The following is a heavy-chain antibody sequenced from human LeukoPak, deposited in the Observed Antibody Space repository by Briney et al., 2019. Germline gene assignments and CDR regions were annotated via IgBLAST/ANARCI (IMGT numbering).Heavy chain of an antibody. CDR1: GGSFSGYY. Sequence: SETLSLTCAVYGGSFSGYYWSWIRQPPGKGLEWIGEINHSGNTNYSPSLKSRVTISMDTSTNQFSLKLTPVTAADTAVYYCAIYGGNSVFDYWGQGTLVTVSS. J-gene: IGHJ4*02. CDR2: INHSGNT. V-gene: IGHV4-34*01. CDR3: AIYGGNSVFDY. D-gene: IGHD4-23*01.